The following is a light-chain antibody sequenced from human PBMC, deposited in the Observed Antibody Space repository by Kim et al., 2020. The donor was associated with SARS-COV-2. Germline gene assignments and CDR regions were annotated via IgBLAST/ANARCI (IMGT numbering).Light chain of an antibody. J-gene: IGKJ4*01. CDR3: QQYGTSPLT. CDR2: GAS. V-gene: IGKV3-20*01. CDR1: QSVSSSY. Sequence: EIVLTQSPATLSLSPGERAALSCRASQSVSSSYLAWYQQKPGQAPRLLIYGASSRATGIPDRFSGSGSGTGFTLTITRLEPDDFAVYYCQQYGTSPLTFGGGNKVDIK.